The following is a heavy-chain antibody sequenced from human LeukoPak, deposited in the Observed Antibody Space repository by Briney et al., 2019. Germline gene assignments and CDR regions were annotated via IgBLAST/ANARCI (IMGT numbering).Heavy chain of an antibody. CDR3: ARDHLGRAATGPSLVD. D-gene: IGHD6-13*01. V-gene: IGHV3-11*04. Sequence: GGSLRLSCAASGFIFNDYYMGWIRQAPGKGLEWVAYIANSGPTVFYIDSVRGRFTISRDNAKNSLYLQMNSLRAEDTAVYYCARDHLGRAATGPSLVDWGHGTLVTVSS. CDR2: IANSGPTV. J-gene: IGHJ4*01. CDR1: GFIFNDYY.